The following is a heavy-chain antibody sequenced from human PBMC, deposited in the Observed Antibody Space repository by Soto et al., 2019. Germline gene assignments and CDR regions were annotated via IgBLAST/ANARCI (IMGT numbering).Heavy chain of an antibody. Sequence: QVQLVQSGAEVKKPGASVKVSCKASGYTFTSYDINWVRQATGQGLEWMGWMNPNSGNTGYAQKFQGRVTMTRNTSIRTAYMELSSLRSEDTAVYYCARSREYYDILTGYWYYYYGMDVWGQGTTVTVSS. CDR3: ARSREYYDILTGYWYYYYGMDV. J-gene: IGHJ6*02. D-gene: IGHD3-9*01. CDR2: MNPNSGNT. V-gene: IGHV1-8*01. CDR1: GYTFTSYD.